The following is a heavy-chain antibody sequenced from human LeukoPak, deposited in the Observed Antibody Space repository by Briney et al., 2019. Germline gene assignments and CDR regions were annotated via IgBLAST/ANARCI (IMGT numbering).Heavy chain of an antibody. Sequence: SETLSLTCTVSGGSISSSSYYWGWIRQPPGKGLEWIGSIYYSGSTYYNPSLKSRVTISVDTSKNQFSLKLSSVTAADTAVYYCARTARYNWNFLFWGAFDIWGQGTMVTVSS. CDR2: IYYSGST. D-gene: IGHD1-20*01. CDR1: GGSISSSSYY. J-gene: IGHJ3*02. V-gene: IGHV4-39*07. CDR3: ARTARYNWNFLFWGAFDI.